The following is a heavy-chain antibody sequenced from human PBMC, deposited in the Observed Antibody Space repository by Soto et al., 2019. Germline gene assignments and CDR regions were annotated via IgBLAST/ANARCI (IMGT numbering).Heavy chain of an antibody. CDR2: IYYSGST. CDR1: GGSISSSSYY. CDR3: ARHTRGSSWYAERLSWFDP. Sequence: QLQLQESGPGLVKPSETLSLTCTVSGGSISSSSYYWGWIRQPPGKGLEWIGSIYYSGSTYYNPSLKSRVTISVDTSKNQFSLKLSSVTAADTAVYYCARHTRGSSWYAERLSWFDPWGQGTLVTVSS. D-gene: IGHD6-13*01. J-gene: IGHJ5*02. V-gene: IGHV4-39*01.